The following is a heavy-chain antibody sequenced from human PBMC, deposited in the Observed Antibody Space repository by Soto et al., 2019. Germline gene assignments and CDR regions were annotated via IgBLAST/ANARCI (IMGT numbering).Heavy chain of an antibody. D-gene: IGHD6-19*01. CDR1: GGSXSSSNW. CDR3: ARTAVAGRGNYYYYGMDV. Sequence: XETLSLTCAVSGGSXSSSNWWSWVRQPPGKGLEWIGEIYHSGSTNYNPSLKSRVTISVDKSKNQFSLKLSSVTAADTAVYYCARTAVAGRGNYYYYGMDVWGQGTTVTVSS. J-gene: IGHJ6*02. V-gene: IGHV4-4*02. CDR2: IYHSGST.